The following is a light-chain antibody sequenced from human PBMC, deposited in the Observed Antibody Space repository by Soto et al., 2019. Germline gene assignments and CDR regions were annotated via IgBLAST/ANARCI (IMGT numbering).Light chain of an antibody. Sequence: DIQMTQSPSTLSASVRDRVTITCRASQSINNWLAWYQQKAGQAPKLLIYDASTLETWVPSSFSGSGSGTEFTLTISSLQPDDFATYYCQQYNGYSWTFGQGTKVDI. CDR2: DAS. CDR3: QQYNGYSWT. J-gene: IGKJ1*01. CDR1: QSINNW. V-gene: IGKV1-5*01.